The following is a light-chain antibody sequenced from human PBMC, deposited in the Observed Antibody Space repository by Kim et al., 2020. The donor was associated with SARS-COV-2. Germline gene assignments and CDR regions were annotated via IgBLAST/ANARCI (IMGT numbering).Light chain of an antibody. V-gene: IGLV2-11*03. J-gene: IGLJ2*01. CDR3: SSYAGTYKFAP. Sequence: QYVTISCTGTGSDVGGYNYVSWYQQHSGKAPKLIIYDVTERPSGVPDRFSGSKSGNTASLTISGLQADDEADYYCSSYAGTYKFAPFGGGTKVTVL. CDR1: GSDVGGYNY. CDR2: DVT.